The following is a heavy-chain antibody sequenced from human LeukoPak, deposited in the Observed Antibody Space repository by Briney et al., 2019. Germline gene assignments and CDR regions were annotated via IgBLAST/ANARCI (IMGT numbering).Heavy chain of an antibody. CDR3: AREEHSIPGGSYYYYGMDV. J-gene: IGHJ6*02. CDR2: INPSGGST. V-gene: IGHV1-46*01. Sequence: GASVKVSCKASGYTFTSYYMHWVRQAPGQGLEWMGIINPSGGSTSYAQKFQGRVTMTRDTSTSTVYMELSSLRSEDTAVYCCAREEHSIPGGSYYYYGMDVWGQGTTVTVSS. D-gene: IGHD1/OR15-1a*01. CDR1: GYTFTSYY.